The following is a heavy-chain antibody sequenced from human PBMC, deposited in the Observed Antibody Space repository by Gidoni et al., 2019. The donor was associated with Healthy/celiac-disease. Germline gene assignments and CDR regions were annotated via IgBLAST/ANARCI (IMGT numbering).Heavy chain of an antibody. CDR2: IYYSGST. J-gene: IGHJ4*02. CDR3: ARMGGSGYADLDY. D-gene: IGHD3-3*01. V-gene: IGHV4-59*01. Sequence: QVQLQESGPGLVKPSETLSLTCTVSGGSIRSYYWSWIRQPPGKGLEWIGYIYYSGSTNYNPSLKSRVTISVDTSKNQFSLKLSSVTAADTAVYYCARMGGSGYADLDYWGQGTLVTVSS. CDR1: GGSIRSYY.